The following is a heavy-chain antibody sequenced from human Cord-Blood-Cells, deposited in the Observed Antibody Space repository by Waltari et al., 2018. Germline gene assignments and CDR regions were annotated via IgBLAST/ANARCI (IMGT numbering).Heavy chain of an antibody. CDR1: GGSFSGYY. D-gene: IGHD6-19*01. V-gene: IGHV4-34*01. Sequence: QVQLQQWGAGPLKPSETLSLTCAVYGGSFSGYYWSWIRQPPGKGLAWIGEINHSGSTNYNPSLKSRVTISVDTSKNQFSLKLSSVTAADTAVYYCARGLWQWLAIDYWGQGTLVTVSS. CDR2: INHSGST. J-gene: IGHJ4*02. CDR3: ARGLWQWLAIDY.